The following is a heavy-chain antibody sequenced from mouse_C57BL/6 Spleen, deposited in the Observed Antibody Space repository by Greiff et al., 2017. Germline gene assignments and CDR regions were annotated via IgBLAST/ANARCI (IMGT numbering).Heavy chain of an antibody. J-gene: IGHJ4*01. CDR3: TRDSVYYKAMDY. Sequence: DVHLVESGEGLVKPGGSLKLSCAASGFTFSSYAMSWVRQTPEKRLEWVAYISSGGDYIYYADTVKGRFTISRDNARNTLYLQMSSLKSEDTAMYYCTRDSVYYKAMDYWGQGTSVTVSS. D-gene: IGHD2-1*01. CDR2: ISSGGDYI. CDR1: GFTFSSYA. V-gene: IGHV5-9-1*02.